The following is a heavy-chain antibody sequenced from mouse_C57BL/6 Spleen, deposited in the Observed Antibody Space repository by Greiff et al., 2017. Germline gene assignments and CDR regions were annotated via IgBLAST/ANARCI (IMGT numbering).Heavy chain of an antibody. CDR1: GFTFTDYY. CDR2: IRNKANGYTT. Sequence: EVTVVESGGGLVPPGGSLSLSCAASGFTFTDYYMSWVRQPPGKALEWLGFIRNKANGYTTEYSASVKGRFTISRDNSQSILYLQMNALRAEDSATYYCARGADYDVWFAYWGQGTLVTVSA. J-gene: IGHJ3*01. V-gene: IGHV7-3*01. D-gene: IGHD2-4*01. CDR3: ARGADYDVWFAY.